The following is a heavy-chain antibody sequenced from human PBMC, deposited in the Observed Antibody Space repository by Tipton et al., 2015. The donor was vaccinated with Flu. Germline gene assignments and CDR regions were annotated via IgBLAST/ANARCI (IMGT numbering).Heavy chain of an antibody. V-gene: IGHV4-39*07. Sequence: TLSLTCTVSGGSIRSSSYYWGWIRQPPGKGPEWIGSMLYGGSTYYNPSLESRVTISLDTSKNQFSLKLSSVTAADTAVYYCATYYYGSGTQSAFDYWGQGTLVTVSS. D-gene: IGHD3-10*01. CDR3: ATYYYGSGTQSAFDY. J-gene: IGHJ4*02. CDR1: GGSIRSSSYY. CDR2: MLYGGST.